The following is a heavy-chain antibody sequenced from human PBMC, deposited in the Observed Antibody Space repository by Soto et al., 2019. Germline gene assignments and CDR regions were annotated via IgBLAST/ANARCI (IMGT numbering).Heavy chain of an antibody. CDR1: GVTFSSET. J-gene: IGHJ4*02. CDR2: IIPLFGTA. CDR3: ATEWGENPASPFDA. D-gene: IGHD1-26*01. Sequence: QVQLVQSGADVKKPGSSVKVSCQASGVTFSSETLGWVRQAPGQGLEWVGGIIPLFGTASYAQKFQGRVTITADESTSTVYMELSSLRSDDTGVYCCATEWGENPASPFDAWGQGTLVTVSS. V-gene: IGHV1-69*01.